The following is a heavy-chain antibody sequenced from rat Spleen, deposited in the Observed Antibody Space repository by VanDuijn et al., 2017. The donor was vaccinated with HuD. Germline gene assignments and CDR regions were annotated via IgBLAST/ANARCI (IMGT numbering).Heavy chain of an antibody. Sequence: EVQLVESGGGLVQPGRSLKLSCVASGFTFNNYWMTWIRQTPGKGLEWVASITNAAGKVYYPDSVKGRFTISRDNAKSTLYLQMSSLRSEDTATYYCARHTRVFWFAYWGQGTLVTVSS. J-gene: IGHJ3*01. CDR2: ITNAAGKV. CDR3: ARHTRVFWFAY. V-gene: IGHV5-31*01. CDR1: GFTFNNYW. D-gene: IGHD1-4*01.